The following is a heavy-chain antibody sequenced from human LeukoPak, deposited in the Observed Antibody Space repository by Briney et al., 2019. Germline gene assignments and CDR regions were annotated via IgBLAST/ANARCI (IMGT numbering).Heavy chain of an antibody. CDR3: AKDHADIVVVPAAIVSSTYYYYYMDV. Sequence: PGGSLRLSCAASGFTVRSSYMSWVRQAPGKGLEWVSVIYSGGSPDYADSVKGRFTISRDNSKNTLYLQMNSLRAEDTAVYYCAKDHADIVVVPAAIVSSTYYYYYMDVWGKGTTVTVSS. V-gene: IGHV3-53*05. D-gene: IGHD2-2*01. J-gene: IGHJ6*03. CDR2: IYSGGSP. CDR1: GFTVRSSY.